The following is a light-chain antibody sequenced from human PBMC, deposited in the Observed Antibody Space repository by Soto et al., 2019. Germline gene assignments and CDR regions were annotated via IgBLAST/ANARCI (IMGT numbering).Light chain of an antibody. Sequence: LTQPDSVSGSPGQSITISCTGTSSDVGGYNYVSWYQQHPGKAPKLMIYDVSDRPSGVSNRFSGSKSGNTASLTISGLQAEDEADYYCSSYTSSSTSDYVFGTGTKVTV. V-gene: IGLV2-14*01. CDR1: SSDVGGYNY. J-gene: IGLJ1*01. CDR2: DVS. CDR3: SSYTSSSTSDYV.